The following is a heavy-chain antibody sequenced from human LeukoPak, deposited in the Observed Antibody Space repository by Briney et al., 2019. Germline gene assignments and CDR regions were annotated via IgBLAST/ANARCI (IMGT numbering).Heavy chain of an antibody. Sequence: PGGSLRLSCAASGFTFDGYGMSWVRQAPGKGLEWVSGINWNGGSTGYADSVKGRFTISRDNAKNSLYLQMNSLRAEDTALYYCARDGGYCSSTSCYDGYYFDYWGQGTLVTVSS. D-gene: IGHD2-2*01. J-gene: IGHJ4*02. CDR3: ARDGGYCSSTSCYDGYYFDY. CDR2: INWNGGST. CDR1: GFTFDGYG. V-gene: IGHV3-20*04.